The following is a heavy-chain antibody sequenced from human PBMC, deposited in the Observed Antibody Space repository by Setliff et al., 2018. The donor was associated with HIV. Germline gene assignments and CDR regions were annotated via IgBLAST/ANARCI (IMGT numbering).Heavy chain of an antibody. CDR1: YGSISGHY. V-gene: IGHV4-59*11. CDR3: ARLPDINSWPFDY. Sequence: NPSETLSLTCTVSYGSISGHYWTWIRQPPGKGLAWIGYIHHSGGTQYNPSLMSRLTMSVDSSKNQFSLSLSSVTAADTAVYYCARLPDINSWPFDYWARGTLVTVSS. CDR2: IHHSGGT. J-gene: IGHJ4*02. D-gene: IGHD6-13*01.